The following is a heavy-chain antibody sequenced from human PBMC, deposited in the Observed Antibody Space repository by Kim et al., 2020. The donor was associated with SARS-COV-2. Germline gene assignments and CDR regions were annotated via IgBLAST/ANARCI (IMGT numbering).Heavy chain of an antibody. CDR1: GFTFSSYG. J-gene: IGHJ6*02. V-gene: IGHV3-30*03. D-gene: IGHD6-6*01. Sequence: GGSLRLSCAASGFTFSSYGMHWVRQAPGKGLEWVAVISYDGSNKYYADSVKGRFTISRDNSKNTLYLQMNSLRAEDTAVYYCAIALAARYYYYGMDVWGQGTTVTVSS. CDR3: AIALAARYYYYGMDV. CDR2: ISYDGSNK.